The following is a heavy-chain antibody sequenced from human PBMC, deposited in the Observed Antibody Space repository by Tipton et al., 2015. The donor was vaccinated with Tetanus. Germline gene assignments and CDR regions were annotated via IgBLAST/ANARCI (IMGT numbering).Heavy chain of an antibody. J-gene: IGHJ4*02. CDR2: VENGGTA. CDR3: ARHVLALARVDPPDS. Sequence: TLSLTCTVSGDFITSTSYYWGWIRQAPGKGLEWIGAVENGGTAYYNPSLRSRVTISRDTSKNQVSLRLISVTAADTAIYYCARHVLALARVDPPDSWGQGTLVTVSS. D-gene: IGHD3-10*01. V-gene: IGHV4-39*01. CDR1: GDFITSTSYY.